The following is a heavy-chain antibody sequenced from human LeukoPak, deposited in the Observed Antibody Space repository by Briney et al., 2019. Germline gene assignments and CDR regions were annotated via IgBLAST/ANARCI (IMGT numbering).Heavy chain of an antibody. D-gene: IGHD3-22*01. CDR1: GGTFSSYA. Sequence: VASVKVSCKASGGTFSSYAISWVRQAPGQGLEWMGRTIPILGIANYAQKFQGRVTITADKSTSTAYMELSSLRSEDTAVYYCARGRSGYYSNDFDYWGQGTLVTVSS. V-gene: IGHV1-69*04. CDR3: ARGRSGYYSNDFDY. J-gene: IGHJ4*02. CDR2: TIPILGIA.